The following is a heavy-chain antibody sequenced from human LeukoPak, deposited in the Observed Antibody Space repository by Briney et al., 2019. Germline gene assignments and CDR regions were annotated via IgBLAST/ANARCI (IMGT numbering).Heavy chain of an antibody. Sequence: SETLSLTCAVSGGSISSGGYSWSWIRQPPGKGLEWIGYIYHSGSTYYNPSLKSRVTISVDRSKNQFSLKLSSVTAADTAVYYCARYYYDSSGYYYLFDYRGQGTLVTVSS. J-gene: IGHJ4*02. V-gene: IGHV4-30-2*01. CDR3: ARYYYDSSGYYYLFDY. CDR1: GGSISSGGYS. CDR2: IYHSGST. D-gene: IGHD3-22*01.